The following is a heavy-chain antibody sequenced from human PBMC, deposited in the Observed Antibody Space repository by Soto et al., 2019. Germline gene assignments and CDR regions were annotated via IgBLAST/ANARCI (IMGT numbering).Heavy chain of an antibody. CDR1: GGSISSGGFY. CDR3: ARRPDGYNYAPCED. Sequence: QVQLQESGPGLVKPSQTMSLTCTVSGGSISSGGFYWSWISQHPGKGLEWLGYVHYTGNTYHNPSLRSRLSKSVDTSKNHFSLKLSSVNAADTAVYYCARRPDGYNYAPCEDWSQGTLVTVSS. J-gene: IGHJ4*02. D-gene: IGHD5-12*01. V-gene: IGHV4-31*03. CDR2: VHYTGNT.